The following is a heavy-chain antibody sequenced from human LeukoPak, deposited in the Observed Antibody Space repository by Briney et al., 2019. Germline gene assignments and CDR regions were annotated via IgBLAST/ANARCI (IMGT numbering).Heavy chain of an antibody. CDR1: GGSISSYY. J-gene: IGHJ4*02. CDR2: IYYSGST. V-gene: IGHV4-59*08. Sequence: SETLSLTCTVSGGSISSYYWSWIRQPPGKGLEWIGYIYYSGSTNYNPSLKSRVTISVDTSKNQFSLKLSSVTAADTAVYYCASLVDTAMSYWGQGTLVTVS. D-gene: IGHD5-18*01. CDR3: ASLVDTAMSY.